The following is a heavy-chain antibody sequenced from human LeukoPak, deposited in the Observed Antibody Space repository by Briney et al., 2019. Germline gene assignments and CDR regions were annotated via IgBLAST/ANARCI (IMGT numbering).Heavy chain of an antibody. D-gene: IGHD6-13*01. J-gene: IGHJ6*03. CDR2: IFTSGST. CDR1: GDSISSGFYY. V-gene: IGHV4-61*02. CDR3: ARAAVPYYYYYMDV. Sequence: SETLSLTCTVSGDSISSGFYYWSWIRQPAGKGLEWIGRIFTSGSTNYNPSLKSRVTISIDTSKNQFSLKLSSVTAADTAVYYCARAAVPYYYYYMDVWGKGTTVTVSS.